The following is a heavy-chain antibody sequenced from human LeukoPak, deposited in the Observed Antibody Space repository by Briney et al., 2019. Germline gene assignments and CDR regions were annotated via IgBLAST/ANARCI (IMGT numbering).Heavy chain of an antibody. CDR1: GGSFSGYY. Sequence: SETLSLTCAVYGGSFSGYYWSWIRQPPGKGLEWIGEINHSGSTNYNPSLKSRVTISVDTSKNQFSLKLSSVTAADTAVYYCARDYDYWGQGTLVTVSS. D-gene: IGHD3-10*01. V-gene: IGHV4-34*01. CDR2: INHSGST. J-gene: IGHJ4*02. CDR3: ARDYDY.